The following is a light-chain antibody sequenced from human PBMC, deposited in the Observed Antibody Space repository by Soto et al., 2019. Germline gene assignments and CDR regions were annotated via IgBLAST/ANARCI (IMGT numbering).Light chain of an antibody. CDR1: SSNIGSNP. J-gene: IGLJ3*02. CDR3: NSYTNNNTLV. CDR2: TND. V-gene: IGLV1-44*01. Sequence: QSVLTQPPSASGTPGQRVTISCSGSSSNIGSNPVNWYQQLPGTAPKLLIYTNDQRPSGVPDRFSGSKSGNTASLTISGLQAEDEADYHCNSYTNNNTLVFGGGTKVTVL.